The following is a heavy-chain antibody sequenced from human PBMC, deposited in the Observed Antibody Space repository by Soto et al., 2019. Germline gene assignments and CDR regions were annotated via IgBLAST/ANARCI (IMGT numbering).Heavy chain of an antibody. J-gene: IGHJ6*02. CDR3: AKDRKLDTIFGVATSPYYGMDV. CDR1: GFTFSSYS. V-gene: IGHV3-21*04. Sequence: PGGFLRLSCAASGFTFSSYSMNWVRQAPGKGLEWVSSISSSSSYIYYADSVKGRFTISRDNSKNSLYLQMNSLRTEDTALYYCAKDRKLDTIFGVATSPYYGMDVWGQGTTVTVSS. CDR2: ISSSSSYI. D-gene: IGHD3-3*01.